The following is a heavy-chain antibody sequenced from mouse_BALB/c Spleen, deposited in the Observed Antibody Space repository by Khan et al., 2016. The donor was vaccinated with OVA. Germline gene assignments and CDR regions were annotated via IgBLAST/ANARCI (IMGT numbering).Heavy chain of an antibody. CDR2: ISYSGST. CDR3: ARRGGIKY. CDR1: GYSITSGYG. D-gene: IGHD1-1*02. Sequence: VQLKQSGPGLVKPSQSLSLTCTVTGYSITSGYGWNWIRQFPGNKLEWMGYISYSGSTNYNPSLKSRISITRDTSKNQFFLQLNSVTTEDTATYCCARRGGIKYWGQGTTLTGSS. J-gene: IGHJ2*01. V-gene: IGHV3-2*02.